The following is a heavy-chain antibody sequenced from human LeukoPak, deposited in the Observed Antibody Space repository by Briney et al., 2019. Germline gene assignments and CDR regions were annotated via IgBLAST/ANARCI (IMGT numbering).Heavy chain of an antibody. Sequence: GGSLRLSCAASGFTFGSYWMAWVRQAPEKGLEWLANIKPDGGEKYYLDSVKGRFTISRDNVKNSLYLQMDNLRAEDTAVYYCVRDAERGGDFDYWGQGTLVTVSS. CDR1: GFTFGSYW. V-gene: IGHV3-7*03. J-gene: IGHJ4*02. D-gene: IGHD2-21*01. CDR3: VRDAERGGDFDY. CDR2: IKPDGGEK.